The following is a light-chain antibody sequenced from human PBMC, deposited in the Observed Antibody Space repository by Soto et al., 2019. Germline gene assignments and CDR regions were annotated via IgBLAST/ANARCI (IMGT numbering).Light chain of an antibody. J-gene: IGKJ5*01. Sequence: DLQMTQSPSSLSTSVGDRVTITCQASQDISTSLNWYQQKPGKAPKLLMYDASNLETGVPSRFSGSGSGTDFTLTINSLQPEDIATYYCQQYEKLPITFGPGTRL. CDR3: QQYEKLPIT. V-gene: IGKV1-33*01. CDR2: DAS. CDR1: QDISTS.